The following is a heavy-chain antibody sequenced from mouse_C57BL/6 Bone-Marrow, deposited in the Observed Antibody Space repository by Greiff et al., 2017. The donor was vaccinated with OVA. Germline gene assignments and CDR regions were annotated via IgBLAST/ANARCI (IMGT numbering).Heavy chain of an antibody. V-gene: IGHV5-12*01. CDR3: AREIYYGNRWFAY. Sequence: EVQLVESGGGLVQPGGSLKLSCAASGFTFSDYYMYWVRQTPEKRLEWVAYISNGGGSTYYPDTVKGRFTISRDNAKNTLYLQMSRLKSEDTAMYYCAREIYYGNRWFAYWGQGTLVTVSA. D-gene: IGHD2-1*01. CDR2: ISNGGGST. J-gene: IGHJ3*01. CDR1: GFTFSDYY.